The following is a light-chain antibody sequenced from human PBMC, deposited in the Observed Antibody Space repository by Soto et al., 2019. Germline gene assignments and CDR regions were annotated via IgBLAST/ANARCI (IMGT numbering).Light chain of an antibody. V-gene: IGLV4-69*01. Sequence: QLVLTQSPSASASLGASVKLTCTLSSGHSSYAIAWHQQQPEKGPRYLMKLNSDGSHSKGAGIPDRFSGSSSGADRYLSISSLQSENEADYYCQTWGSGSNWVFGGGTKLTVL. CDR3: QTWGSGSNWV. J-gene: IGLJ3*02. CDR1: SGHSSYA. CDR2: LNSDGSH.